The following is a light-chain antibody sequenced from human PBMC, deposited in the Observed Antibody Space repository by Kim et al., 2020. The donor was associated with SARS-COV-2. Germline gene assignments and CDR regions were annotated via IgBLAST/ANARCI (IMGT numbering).Light chain of an antibody. V-gene: IGLV2-8*01. CDR3: SSYAGSNKGV. CDR2: EVT. CDR1: SSDVGAYNH. Sequence: GQSVTISCTGTSSDVGAYNHVSWYQQHPGKAPKLIIYEVTQRPSGVPNRFSGSKSGSTASLTVSGLQAEDEADYYCSSYAGSNKGVFGTGTKVTVL. J-gene: IGLJ1*01.